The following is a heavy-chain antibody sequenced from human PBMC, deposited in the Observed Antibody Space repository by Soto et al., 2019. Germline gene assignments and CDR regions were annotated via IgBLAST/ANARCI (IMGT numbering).Heavy chain of an antibody. CDR3: ASGYSSSWYNAFDI. D-gene: IGHD6-13*01. V-gene: IGHV3-74*01. CDR2: INSDGSST. Sequence: GGSLRLSCAASGFSFSSYWMHWVRQAPGKGLVWVSRINSDGSSTTYADSVKGRFTISRDNAKNTLYVQMNSLRAEDTAVYYCASGYSSSWYNAFDIWGQGTMVTV. J-gene: IGHJ3*02. CDR1: GFSFSSYW.